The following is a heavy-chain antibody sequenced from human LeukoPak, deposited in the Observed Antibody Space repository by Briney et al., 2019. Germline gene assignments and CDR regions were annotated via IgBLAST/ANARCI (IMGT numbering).Heavy chain of an antibody. V-gene: IGHV4-59*01. D-gene: IGHD5-12*01. CDR2: VYYSGST. CDR3: ARGTGGYEHRFDY. CDR1: GGSINSYY. J-gene: IGHJ4*02. Sequence: SETLSLTCTVSGGSINSYYWGWIRQPPEKGLEWIGYVYYSGSTNYNPSLKSRVTISLDTSKNQFSLRLTSVTAADTAVYYCARGTGGYEHRFDYWGQGTLVTVSS.